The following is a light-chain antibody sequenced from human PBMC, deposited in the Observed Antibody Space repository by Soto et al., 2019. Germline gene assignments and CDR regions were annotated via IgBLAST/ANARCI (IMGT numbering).Light chain of an antibody. Sequence: EVVMTQSPATLSVSPGERATFSCRASESVGSNLAWYQQKPGQAPSLLIYTTSTRASGVPARFSGSGSGTEFTLTINSLQTEDFGLYYCQQYNSWLRTFGQGTKVDIK. V-gene: IGKV3-15*01. CDR3: QQYNSWLRT. J-gene: IGKJ1*01. CDR1: ESVGSN. CDR2: TTS.